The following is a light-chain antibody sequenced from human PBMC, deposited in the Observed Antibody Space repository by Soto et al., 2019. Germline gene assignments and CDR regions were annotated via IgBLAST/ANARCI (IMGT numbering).Light chain of an antibody. J-gene: IGLJ2*01. Sequence: QSVLTQPASVSGSPGQSITISCTGTSGDVGGYYYVSWYQQLPGKAPKLMIYDVSKRPSGVPDRFSGSKSGNTASLTISGLQAEDEADYYCCSYAGSYTVVFGGGTKLTVL. CDR3: CSYAGSYTVV. CDR2: DVS. V-gene: IGLV2-11*01. CDR1: SGDVGGYYY.